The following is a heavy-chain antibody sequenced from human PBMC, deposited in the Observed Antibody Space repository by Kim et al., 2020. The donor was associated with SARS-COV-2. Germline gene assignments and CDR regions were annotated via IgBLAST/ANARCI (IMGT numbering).Heavy chain of an antibody. D-gene: IGHD5-12*01. J-gene: IGHJ6*02. V-gene: IGHV3-30*02. Sequence: DSVKGRFTISRDNSKNTLYLQMNSLRAEDTAVYYCAKEMATYYYYYYCMDVWGQGTTVTVSS. CDR3: AKEMATYYYYYYCMDV.